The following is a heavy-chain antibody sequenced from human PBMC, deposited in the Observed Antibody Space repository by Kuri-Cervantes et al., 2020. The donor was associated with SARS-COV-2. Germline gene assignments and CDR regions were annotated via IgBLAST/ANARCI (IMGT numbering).Heavy chain of an antibody. D-gene: IGHD1-14*01. CDR1: GFTFSSYA. J-gene: IGHJ4*02. Sequence: ETLSLPCAASGFTFSSYAMSWVRQAPGKGLEWVSAISGSGGSTYYADSVKGRFTISRDNAKNSLYLQMNSLRAEDTAVYYCARGEPDYWGQGTLVTVSS. CDR2: ISGSGGST. V-gene: IGHV3-23*01. CDR3: ARGEPDY.